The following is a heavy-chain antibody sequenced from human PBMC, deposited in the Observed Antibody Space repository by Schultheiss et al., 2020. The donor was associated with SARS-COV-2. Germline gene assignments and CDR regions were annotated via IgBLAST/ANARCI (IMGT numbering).Heavy chain of an antibody. Sequence: GESLKISCAASGFTFSSYGMHWVRQAPGKGLEWVAVIWYDGSNKYYADSVKGRFTISRDNSKNTLYLQMNSLRAEDTAVYYCARLIHGYSSSWYYYYYYGMDVWGQGTTVTVS. V-gene: IGHV3-33*08. D-gene: IGHD6-13*01. CDR2: IWYDGSNK. CDR3: ARLIHGYSSSWYYYYYYGMDV. CDR1: GFTFSSYG. J-gene: IGHJ6*02.